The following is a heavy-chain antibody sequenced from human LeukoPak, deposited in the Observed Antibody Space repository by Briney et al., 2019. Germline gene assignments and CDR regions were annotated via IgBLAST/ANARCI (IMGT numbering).Heavy chain of an antibody. J-gene: IGHJ4*02. CDR1: GFPFSSYA. D-gene: IGHD5-18*01. CDR2: ISDDVSNK. CDR3: AKDRRYIYGYIDY. V-gene: IGHV3-30*18. Sequence: GGSLRLAWAASGFPFSSYAVHWVRQAPGKWLEWVAFISDDVSNKYYADSVKGRFTISRDNSKNTLYMQMSSLRADDTAVYYCAKDRRYIYGYIDYWGQGPLVTVSS.